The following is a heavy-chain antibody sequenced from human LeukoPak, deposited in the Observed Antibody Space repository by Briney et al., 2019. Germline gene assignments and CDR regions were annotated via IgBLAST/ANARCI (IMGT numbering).Heavy chain of an antibody. D-gene: IGHD3-22*01. V-gene: IGHV3-30-3*01. CDR1: GFTVSSNY. CDR3: ARGYSAYYDSSGYYYN. Sequence: GGSLRLSCAASGFTVSSNYMSWVRQAPGKGLEWVAVISYDGSNKYYADSVKGRFTISRDNSKNTLYLQMNSLRAEDTAVYYCARGYSAYYDSSGYYYNWGQGTLVTVSS. J-gene: IGHJ4*02. CDR2: ISYDGSNK.